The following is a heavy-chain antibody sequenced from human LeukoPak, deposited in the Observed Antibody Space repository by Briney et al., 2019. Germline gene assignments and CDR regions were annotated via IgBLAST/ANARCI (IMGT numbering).Heavy chain of an antibody. J-gene: IGHJ6*02. CDR1: GGSINSYY. CDR2: IYYSGST. D-gene: IGHD3-9*01. V-gene: IGHV4-59*12. CDR3: AREKYDILTGYRYVMDV. Sequence: SETLSPTCTVSGGSINSYYWSWIRQPPGKGLEWIGYIYYSGSTNYNPSLKSRVTISVDTSKNQFSLNLSSVTAADTAVYYCAREKYDILTGYRYVMDVWGQGTTVTVSS.